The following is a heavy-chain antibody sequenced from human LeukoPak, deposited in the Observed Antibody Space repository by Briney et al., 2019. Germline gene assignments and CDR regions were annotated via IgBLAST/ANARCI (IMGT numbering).Heavy chain of an antibody. V-gene: IGHV1-18*01. CDR1: GDTFTSYG. Sequence: ASVKVSCKPSGDTFTSYGISWVRRAPGQGLEWMGWISAYNGNTNYAQKLQGRVTMTTDTSTSTAYMELRSLRSDDTAVYYCLGRFYYDSSGVDYWGQGTLVTVSS. D-gene: IGHD3-22*01. CDR2: ISAYNGNT. CDR3: LGRFYYDSSGVDY. J-gene: IGHJ4*02.